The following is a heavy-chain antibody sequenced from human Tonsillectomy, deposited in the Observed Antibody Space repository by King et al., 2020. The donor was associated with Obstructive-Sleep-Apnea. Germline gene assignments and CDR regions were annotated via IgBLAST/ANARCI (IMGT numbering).Heavy chain of an antibody. V-gene: IGHV3-7*03. CDR2: IKQDGSEK. D-gene: IGHD5-12*01. Sequence: VQLVESGGGLVQPGGSLRLSCAASGFTFSSYWMSWVRQAPGKGLEWVANIKQDGSEKYYADSVKGRFTISRDNAKNSLYLQMNSLRAEDTAVYYCARDMGNIVATRKFDYWGQGTLVTVSS. CDR1: GFTFSSYW. J-gene: IGHJ4*02. CDR3: ARDMGNIVATRKFDY.